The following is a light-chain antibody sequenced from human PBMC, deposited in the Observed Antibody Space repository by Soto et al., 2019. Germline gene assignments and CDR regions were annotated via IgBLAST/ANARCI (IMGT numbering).Light chain of an antibody. Sequence: DIQMTQSPSSLSASVGDRVTITCRASQTISTHLNWYQQKPGKAPKLLIYAASTLQCGVPSRFSGSGSGTDFTLNINSLPPEDFATYYCPQSLSIPYTFGQGTKLEIK. CDR2: AAS. CDR3: PQSLSIPYT. V-gene: IGKV1-39*01. CDR1: QTISTH. J-gene: IGKJ2*01.